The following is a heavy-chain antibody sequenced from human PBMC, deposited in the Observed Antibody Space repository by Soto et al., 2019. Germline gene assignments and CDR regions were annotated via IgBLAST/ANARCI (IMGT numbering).Heavy chain of an antibody. Sequence: HVHLVESGGGVVQPGRSLRLSCSASGFTFNTYAMHWVRRTPGKGLEWMTIISDDGSKIYYTDSVRGRFTVSRDNPKSTLYLQMNSLRFEDTGIYYCARARSGSSDYWGPGTLVTVSS. J-gene: IGHJ4*02. D-gene: IGHD1-26*01. CDR3: ARARSGSSDY. CDR2: ISDDGSKI. CDR1: GFTFNTYA. V-gene: IGHV3-30-3*01.